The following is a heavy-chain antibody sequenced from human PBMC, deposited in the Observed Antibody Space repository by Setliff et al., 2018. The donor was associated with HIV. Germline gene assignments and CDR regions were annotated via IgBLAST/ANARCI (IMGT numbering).Heavy chain of an antibody. CDR1: GGSVNDFY. D-gene: IGHD6-13*01. CDR3: ARSPSYRSSWEYYFDY. Sequence: PSETLSLTCTVSGGSVNDFYCNWIRQPPGKGPEWIGYIHSSGSTIYNPSLKSRITISLDTSKEQFSLELSSATAADTAVYYCARSPSYRSSWEYYFDYWGQGILVTVSS. CDR2: IHSSGST. V-gene: IGHV4-4*09. J-gene: IGHJ4*02.